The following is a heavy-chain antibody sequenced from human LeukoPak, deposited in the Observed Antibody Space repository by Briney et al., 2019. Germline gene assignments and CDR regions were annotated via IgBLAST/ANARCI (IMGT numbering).Heavy chain of an antibody. CDR2: ISYAGTNK. V-gene: IGHV3-30*03. D-gene: IGHD3-3*01. Sequence: GGSLRLSCAASGFTFSSYGMHWVRQAPGKGLEWVAVISYAGTNKYYADSVKGRFTISRDNSKNTLYLQMNSLRAEDTAVYYCARSNYDFWSGYYYPHFDYWGQGTLVTVSS. CDR1: GFTFSSYG. J-gene: IGHJ4*02. CDR3: ARSNYDFWSGYYYPHFDY.